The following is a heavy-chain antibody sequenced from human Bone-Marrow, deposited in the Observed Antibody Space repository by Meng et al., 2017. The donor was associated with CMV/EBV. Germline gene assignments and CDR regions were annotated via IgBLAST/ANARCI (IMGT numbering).Heavy chain of an antibody. Sequence: GESLKISCAASGFTFSSYSMNWVRQAPGKGLEWVSSISSSSSYIYYADSVKGRFTISRDNAKNSLYLQMNSLRDEDTAVYYCARGADAYCSSTSCYMPYWGQGTLVTVSS. J-gene: IGHJ4*02. V-gene: IGHV3-21*01. D-gene: IGHD2-2*02. CDR3: ARGADAYCSSTSCYMPY. CDR2: ISSSSSYI. CDR1: GFTFSSYS.